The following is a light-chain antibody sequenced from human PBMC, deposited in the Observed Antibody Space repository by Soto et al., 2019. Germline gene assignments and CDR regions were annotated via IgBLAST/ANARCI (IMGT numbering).Light chain of an antibody. CDR3: QKYNSAPLA. V-gene: IGKV1-27*01. CDR2: AAS. Sequence: DIQMTQSPSSLSPSVGDSVTITCRASHGISNYLAWYQQKPGKVPKLLIYAASTLQSGVPSRFSGSGSGTDFTLTISSLQPEDVATYYCQKYNSAPLAFGGGAKVEIK. CDR1: HGISNY. J-gene: IGKJ4*01.